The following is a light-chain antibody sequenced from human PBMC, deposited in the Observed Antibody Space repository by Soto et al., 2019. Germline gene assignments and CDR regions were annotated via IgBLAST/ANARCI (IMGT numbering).Light chain of an antibody. Sequence: DIQMTQSPSSLSASVGNRVTITCRASQSIASYLNWYQQKPGKAPNLLIYSASSLQSGVPSRFSGSGSGTDFTLTISSLQPEDFATYYCQQSFSTPVTFDQGTKLEIK. J-gene: IGKJ2*01. CDR2: SAS. CDR1: QSIASY. CDR3: QQSFSTPVT. V-gene: IGKV1-39*01.